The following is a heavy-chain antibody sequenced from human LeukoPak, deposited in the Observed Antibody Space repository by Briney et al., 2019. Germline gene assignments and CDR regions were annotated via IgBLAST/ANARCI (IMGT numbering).Heavy chain of an antibody. D-gene: IGHD6-19*01. CDR2: VFHSGST. V-gene: IGHV4-59*01. CDR3: ARDVQRWLDLQYYYHGMDV. CDR1: GDSIRSYY. J-gene: IGHJ6*02. Sequence: PSETLSLTCTVSGDSIRSYYWGWIRQFPGRGLEWIGYVFHSGSTNYNPSLKSRVTISVDTSRNQFSLRLSSVTAADTAVYYCARDVQRWLDLQYYYHGMDVWGQGTTVTVS.